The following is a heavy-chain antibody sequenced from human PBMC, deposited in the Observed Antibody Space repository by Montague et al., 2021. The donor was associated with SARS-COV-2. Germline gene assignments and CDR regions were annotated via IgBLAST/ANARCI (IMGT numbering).Heavy chain of an antibody. Sequence: SETLSLTCAVYSGSFSDYYWTWVRQPPGKGLEWIGEINHTGSASYNPSLKSRVTLSKDTSKNQFSLKLQSLTAADTGVYYCARRPAPLLHLDWSQRYFDYYGLDVWGQGTAVIVS. J-gene: IGHJ6*02. V-gene: IGHV4-34*01. CDR2: INHTGSA. CDR3: ARRPAPLLHLDWSQRYFDYYGLDV. CDR1: SGSFSDYY. D-gene: IGHD3/OR15-3a*01.